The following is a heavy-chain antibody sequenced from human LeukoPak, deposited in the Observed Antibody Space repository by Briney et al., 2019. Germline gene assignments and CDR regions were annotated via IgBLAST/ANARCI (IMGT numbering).Heavy chain of an antibody. CDR1: GFIFSSYG. V-gene: IGHV3-33*01. J-gene: IGHJ6*01. D-gene: IGHD3-10*01. CDR3: SREVPPLYFHYGMDV. CDR2: TWYDGRNN. Sequence: GGSLRLSCAASGFIFSSYGMHWGRQAPGKGLEWVAVTWYDGRNNYYAASVKGRFTVSRDDSKTTVYLLMNSLRAEDTAVYYFSREVPPLYFHYGMDVWGEGTTVTVSS.